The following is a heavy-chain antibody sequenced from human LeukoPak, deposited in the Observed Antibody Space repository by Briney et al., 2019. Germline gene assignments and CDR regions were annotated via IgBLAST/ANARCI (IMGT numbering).Heavy chain of an antibody. CDR1: GGTFSSYA. V-gene: IGHV1-69*04. CDR3: ARDGHRRYYYETSSYRFDL. D-gene: IGHD3-22*01. Sequence: AASVKVSCKASGGTFSSYAISWVRQAPGQGLEWMGRIIPILGIANYAQKFQGRVTITADTSTNTAYMELRSLRSDDTAIFYCARDGHRRYYYETSSYRFDLWGQGTLVTVSS. J-gene: IGHJ4*02. CDR2: IIPILGIA.